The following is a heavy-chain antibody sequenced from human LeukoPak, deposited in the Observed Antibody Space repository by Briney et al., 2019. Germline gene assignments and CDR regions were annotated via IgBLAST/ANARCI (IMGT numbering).Heavy chain of an antibody. D-gene: IGHD5-18*01. V-gene: IGHV4-61*08. CDR1: GVSISRGGHS. J-gene: IGHJ6*03. CDR2: IYYSGTT. CDR3: ARARGYSYGSYMDV. Sequence: PSETLSLTCAVSGVSISRGGHSWSWLRQPPGTGLEWLGYIYYSGTTNYNPSLRSRVTVSIDTSKNQFSLRLTSVTAADTAVYYCARARGYSYGSYMDVWGKGTTVTVSS.